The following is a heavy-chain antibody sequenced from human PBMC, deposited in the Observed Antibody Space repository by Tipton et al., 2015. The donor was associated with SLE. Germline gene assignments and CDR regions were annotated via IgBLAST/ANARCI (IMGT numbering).Heavy chain of an antibody. CDR1: GDSITSGNYY. Sequence: TLSLTCIVSGDSITSGNYYWGWIRQPPGKGLEWIGSVHYRGSTYYGPSLKSRVTVSVDTSKNQFSLKLSSVTAADTAVYFCARRQRGYSYAPFDSWGQGTLVIVSS. D-gene: IGHD5-18*01. J-gene: IGHJ4*02. V-gene: IGHV4-39*01. CDR2: VHYRGST. CDR3: ARRQRGYSYAPFDS.